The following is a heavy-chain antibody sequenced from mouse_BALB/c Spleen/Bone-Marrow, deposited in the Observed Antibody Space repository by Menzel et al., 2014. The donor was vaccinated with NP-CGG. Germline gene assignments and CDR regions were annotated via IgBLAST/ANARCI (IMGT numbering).Heavy chain of an antibody. CDR2: IDPYYGGT. Sequence: LQESGPGLEKPGASVKISCKASGYSFTGYNMNWVKQSNGKSLEWIGNIDPYYGGTSYNQKFKGKATLTVDKSSSTAYMQLKSLTSEDSAVYYCARRAGYGNPWYFDVWGAGTTVTVSS. CDR3: ARRAGYGNPWYFDV. CDR1: GYSFTGYN. J-gene: IGHJ1*01. V-gene: IGHV1-39*01. D-gene: IGHD2-1*01.